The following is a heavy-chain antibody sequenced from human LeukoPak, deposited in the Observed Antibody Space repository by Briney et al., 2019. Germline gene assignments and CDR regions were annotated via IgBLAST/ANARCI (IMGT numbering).Heavy chain of an antibody. Sequence: SQTLSLTCTVSNGSITSGGYFWSWIRQPPGTGLEWIGYIYHSGRTFYNPTLNSRVSLSVDSSKNQFSLNLNSVTAADTAVYYCARTVPLSTSWYYFDQWGQGTLVTVSS. CDR3: ARTVPLSTSWYYFDQ. V-gene: IGHV4-30-2*01. CDR1: NGSITSGGYF. J-gene: IGHJ4*02. D-gene: IGHD6-13*01. CDR2: IYHSGRT.